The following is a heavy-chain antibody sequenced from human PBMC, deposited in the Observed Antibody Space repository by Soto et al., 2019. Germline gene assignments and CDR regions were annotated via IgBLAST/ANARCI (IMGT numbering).Heavy chain of an antibody. Sequence: QVHLVQSGAEVRKPGASVKVSCKASGYTFTTFHFHWVRLAPGQGLEWMGWINPDTGDSEYGQTFQGRVTLTRDTSMTTAYMDLSRLTSDDTAIYFCARVRYGDFAFQYWGQGTPVSVSS. CDR1: GYTFTTFH. V-gene: IGHV1-2*02. CDR3: ARVRYGDFAFQY. J-gene: IGHJ4*02. D-gene: IGHD4-17*01. CDR2: INPDTGDS.